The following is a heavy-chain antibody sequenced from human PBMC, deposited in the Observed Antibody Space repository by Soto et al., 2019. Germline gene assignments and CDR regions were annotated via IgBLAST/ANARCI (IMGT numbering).Heavy chain of an antibody. CDR1: GGTFSSYA. D-gene: IGHD3-10*01. J-gene: IGHJ4*02. V-gene: IGHV1-69*12. Sequence: QVQLVQSGAEVKKPGSSVKVSCKASGGTFSSYAISWVRQAPGQGLEWLGGIIPLFGTANYAQKFQGRGTITADESTSTAYRERSSLRSEDTAVYYCARDISGWAGPGWDYWGQGTLVTVSS. CDR2: IIPLFGTA. CDR3: ARDISGWAGPGWDY.